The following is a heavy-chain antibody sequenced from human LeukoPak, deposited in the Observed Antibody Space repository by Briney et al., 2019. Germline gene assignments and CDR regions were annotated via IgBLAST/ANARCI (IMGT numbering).Heavy chain of an antibody. V-gene: IGHV1-46*01. CDR3: GRDRLTWGSHHFPEH. CDR1: GYSFADYH. J-gene: IGHJ1*01. D-gene: IGHD3-16*01. Sequence: ASVKVSCKASGYSFADYHIHWVRQAPGQGLEWMGIINPRGGSTTYAQKFQGRVTMTRDSSANTVSMEVNSLRSDDTAMYYCGRDRLTWGSHHFPEHWGQGTLVTVSS. CDR2: INPRGGST.